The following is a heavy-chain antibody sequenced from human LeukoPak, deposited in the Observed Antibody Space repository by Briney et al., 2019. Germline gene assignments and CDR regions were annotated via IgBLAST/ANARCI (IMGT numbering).Heavy chain of an antibody. Sequence: PSGTLSLTCAVSGGSISSSNWWSWVRQPPGKGLEWVGEIYHSGSTNYNPSLKSRVTISVDKSKNQFSLKLSSVTAADTAVYYCARDGPDTAMGFDYWGQGTLVTVSS. CDR3: ARDGPDTAMGFDY. V-gene: IGHV4-4*02. J-gene: IGHJ4*02. CDR2: IYHSGST. D-gene: IGHD5-18*01. CDR1: GGSISSSNW.